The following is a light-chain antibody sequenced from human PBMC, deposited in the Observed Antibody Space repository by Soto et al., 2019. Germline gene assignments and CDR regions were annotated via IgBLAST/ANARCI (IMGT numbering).Light chain of an antibody. J-gene: IGKJ4*01. CDR1: HGVSGSF. CDR3: QQYGSSPLT. Sequence: IVLTQPPGTLSLSPGERATLSCRANHGVSGSFLAWYQQKPGQAPRLLIYGASSRATGIPDRFSGSGSGTDFTLTISKLEPEDFAVYYCQQYGSSPLTFGGGTKVDIK. CDR2: GAS. V-gene: IGKV3-20*01.